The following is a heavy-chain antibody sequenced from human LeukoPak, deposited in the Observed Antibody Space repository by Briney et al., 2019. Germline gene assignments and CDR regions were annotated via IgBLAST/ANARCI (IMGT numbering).Heavy chain of an antibody. J-gene: IGHJ4*02. CDR1: GFTFDDYA. Sequence: GGSLRLSCAASGFTFDDYAMHWVRQAPGKGLEWVSGISWNSGSIGYADSVKGRFTISRDNAKNSLYLQMNSLGAEDMALYYCAKSGELGGSYLDYWGQGTLVTVSS. V-gene: IGHV3-9*03. CDR3: AKSGELGGSYLDY. CDR2: ISWNSGSI. D-gene: IGHD1-26*01.